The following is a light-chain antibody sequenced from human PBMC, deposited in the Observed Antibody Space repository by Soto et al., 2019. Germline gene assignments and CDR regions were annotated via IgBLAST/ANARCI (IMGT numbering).Light chain of an antibody. Sequence: QAVVTQPPSVSAAPGQKVTISCSGSNSNIRTNYVSWYQQFPGTAPKLLIYEDKKRPSGIPDRLSGSKSGTSATLGITGLQTGDEADYYCAAWDSSLRAGVFGGGTKVTVL. CDR2: EDK. J-gene: IGLJ3*02. V-gene: IGLV1-51*02. CDR3: AAWDSSLRAGV. CDR1: NSNIRTNY.